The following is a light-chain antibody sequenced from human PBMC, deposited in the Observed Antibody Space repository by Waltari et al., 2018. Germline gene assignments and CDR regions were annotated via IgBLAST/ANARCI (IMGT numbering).Light chain of an antibody. Sequence: IVLTQSPGTLSLSPGERATLSCRTSQSVSSRYLAWYQQKPGQSPRLLIYGVSSRAPGVPDRFSGSGSGTDFTLSISKLEPEDFAVYYCQQYSGSPPVTFGPGTKVDIK. V-gene: IGKV3-20*01. CDR3: QQYSGSPPVT. CDR1: QSVSSRY. CDR2: GVS. J-gene: IGKJ3*01.